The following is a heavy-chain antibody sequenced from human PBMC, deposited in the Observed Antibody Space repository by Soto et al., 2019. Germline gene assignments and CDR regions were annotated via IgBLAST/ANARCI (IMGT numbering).Heavy chain of an antibody. CDR2: IKSKTDGGTT. CDR3: TTDPQQLALRYFDY. CDR1: GFTFSNAW. J-gene: IGHJ4*02. Sequence: EVQLVESGGGLVKPGGSLRLSCAASGFTFSNAWMNWVRQAPGKGLEWVGRIKSKTDGGTTDYAAPVKGRFTISRDDSKNTLYLQMNSLKTEDTAVYYCTTDPQQLALRYFDYWGQGTLVTVSS. D-gene: IGHD6-13*01. V-gene: IGHV3-15*07.